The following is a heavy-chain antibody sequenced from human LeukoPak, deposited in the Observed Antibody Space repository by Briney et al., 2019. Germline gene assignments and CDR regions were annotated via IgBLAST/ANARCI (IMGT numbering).Heavy chain of an antibody. D-gene: IGHD3-16*02. CDR3: ARGGDYVWGSYRRPPLFDY. Sequence: ASVKVSGKASGYTFTSYGISWVRQAPGQGLEWMGWISAYNGNTNYAQRLQGRVTMTTDTSTSTAYMELRGLRSDDTAVYYCARGGDYVWGSYRRPPLFDYWGQGTLVTVSS. V-gene: IGHV1-18*01. J-gene: IGHJ4*02. CDR1: GYTFTSYG. CDR2: ISAYNGNT.